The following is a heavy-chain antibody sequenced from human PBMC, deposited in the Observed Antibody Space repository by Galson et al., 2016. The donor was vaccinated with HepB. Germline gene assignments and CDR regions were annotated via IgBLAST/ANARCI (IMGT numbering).Heavy chain of an antibody. V-gene: IGHV1-18*01. CDR1: GYSLITYG. J-gene: IGHJ4*02. CDR3: ATSTSQRLGELSGGFDY. CDR2: ISTSNGKT. Sequence: SVKVSCKASGYSLITYGFNWVRQAPGQGLEWMGWISTSNGKTRFAQKIQGRVTMTTDGYMELRNLTSDDTAVYYCATSTSQRLGELSGGFDYWGQGTLVTVSS. D-gene: IGHD3-16*02.